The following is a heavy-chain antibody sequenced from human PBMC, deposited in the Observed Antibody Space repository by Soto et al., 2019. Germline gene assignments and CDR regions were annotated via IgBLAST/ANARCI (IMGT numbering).Heavy chain of an antibody. D-gene: IGHD2-21*01. CDR2: IGTSGTPT. Sequence: GGSLRLSCIASGFTFRNYAMAWVRQAPGEDLEWVSAIGTSGTPTLYADSVKSRFSISRDDSRNTVSLQMNSLGVEDTATYYCTRILWSSRWDALDIWGQGTTVTVYS. V-gene: IGHV3-23*01. CDR3: TRILWSSRWDALDI. CDR1: GFTFRNYA. J-gene: IGHJ6*02.